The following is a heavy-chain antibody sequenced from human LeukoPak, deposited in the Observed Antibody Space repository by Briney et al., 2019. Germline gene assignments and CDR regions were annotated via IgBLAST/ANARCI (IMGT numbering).Heavy chain of an antibody. D-gene: IGHD5-18*01. CDR3: ASSRGYSYGHPVAFDI. J-gene: IGHJ3*02. Sequence: KSSETLSLTCTVSGGSISSGGYYWSWIRQHPGKGLEWIVYIYYSGSTYYNPSLKSRVTISVDTSKNQFSLKLSSVTAADTAVYYCASSRGYSYGHPVAFDIWGQGTMVTVSS. CDR1: GGSISSGGYY. CDR2: IYYSGST. V-gene: IGHV4-31*03.